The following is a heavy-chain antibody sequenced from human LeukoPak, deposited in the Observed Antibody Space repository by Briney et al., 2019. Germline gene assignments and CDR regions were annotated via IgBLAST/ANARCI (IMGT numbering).Heavy chain of an antibody. J-gene: IGHJ4*02. D-gene: IGHD3-22*01. V-gene: IGHV4-39*01. Sequence: SQTLSLTCTVSGGSISSGGYYWGWIRQPPGKGLEWIGSIYYSGSTYYNPSLKSRVTISVDTSKNQFSLKLSSVTAADTAVYYCARSRDYYDSSGYYYVSGPSDYWGQGTLVTVSS. CDR1: GGSISSGGYY. CDR3: ARSRDYYDSSGYYYVSGPSDY. CDR2: IYYSGST.